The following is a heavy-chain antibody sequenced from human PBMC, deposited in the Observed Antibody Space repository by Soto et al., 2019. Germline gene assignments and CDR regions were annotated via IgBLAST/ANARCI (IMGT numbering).Heavy chain of an antibody. CDR3: ARGWDYGDYAWFDP. Sequence: QVQLQQWGAGLLKPSETLSLTCAVYGGSFNGYFWSWIRQSPGKGLEWIGEINHSGRTNYNPSLKSRVTTSVDTSKNQFSLKLTSVTAADTGVYYCARGWDYGDYAWFDPWGQGTLVTVSS. CDR1: GGSFNGYF. CDR2: INHSGRT. J-gene: IGHJ5*02. D-gene: IGHD4-17*01. V-gene: IGHV4-34*01.